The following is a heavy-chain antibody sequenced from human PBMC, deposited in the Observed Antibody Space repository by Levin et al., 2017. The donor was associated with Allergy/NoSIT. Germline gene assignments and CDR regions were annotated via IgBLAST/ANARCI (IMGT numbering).Heavy chain of an antibody. J-gene: IGHJ4*02. CDR1: GFTVSSHY. D-gene: IGHD4-23*01. V-gene: IGHV3-53*01. CDR2: IYSGGST. Sequence: GESLKISCAASGFTVSSHYMSWVRQAPGKGLEWVSVIYSGGSTYYADSVKGRFTISRDNSKNTLYLQMNSLRAEDTAVYYCARNDYGGFDYWGQGTLVTVSS. CDR3: ARNDYGGFDY.